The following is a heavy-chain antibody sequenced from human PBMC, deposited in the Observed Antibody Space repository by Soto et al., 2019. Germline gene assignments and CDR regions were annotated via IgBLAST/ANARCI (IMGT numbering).Heavy chain of an antibody. D-gene: IGHD5-18*01. V-gene: IGHV3-21*01. Sequence: EVQLLESGGGLVQPGGSLRLSCAASGFTFSSYSMNWVRQAPGKGLEWVSSISSSSSYIYYADSVKGRFTISRDNAKNSLYLQMNSLRAEDTAVYYCARADTAMVKYYFDYWGQGTLVTVSS. CDR1: GFTFSSYS. CDR2: ISSSSSYI. J-gene: IGHJ4*02. CDR3: ARADTAMVKYYFDY.